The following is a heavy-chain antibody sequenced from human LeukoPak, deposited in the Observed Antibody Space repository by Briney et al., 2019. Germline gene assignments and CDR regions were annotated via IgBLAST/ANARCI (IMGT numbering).Heavy chain of an antibody. Sequence: GSLRLSCAASGFTFSSYAMSWVRQAPGEGLEWVSAISGSGGSTYYADSVKGRFTISRDNSKNTLYLQMNSLRAEDTAVYYCAKPGGNYHYYFDYWGQGTLVTVSS. CDR2: ISGSGGST. V-gene: IGHV3-23*01. J-gene: IGHJ4*02. D-gene: IGHD1-26*01. CDR1: GFTFSSYA. CDR3: AKPGGNYHYYFDY.